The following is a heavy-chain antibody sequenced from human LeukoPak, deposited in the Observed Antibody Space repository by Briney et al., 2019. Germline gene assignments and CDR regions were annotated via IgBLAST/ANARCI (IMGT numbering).Heavy chain of an antibody. D-gene: IGHD2-2*01. CDR1: GGSFSGYY. CDR3: ASGSSTTLYYGMDV. CDR2: INHSGST. V-gene: IGHV4-34*01. Sequence: PSETLSLTCAVYGGSFSGYYWSRIRQPPGKGLEWIGEINHSGSTNYNPSLKSRVIISVDTSKNQFSLKLSSVTAADTAVYYCASGSSTTLYYGMDVWGQGTTVTVSS. J-gene: IGHJ6*02.